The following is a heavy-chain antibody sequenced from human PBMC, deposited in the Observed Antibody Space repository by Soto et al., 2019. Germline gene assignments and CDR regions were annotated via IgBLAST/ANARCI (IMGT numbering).Heavy chain of an antibody. CDR2: INSKSGAT. CDR3: ARGSELTIFDH. V-gene: IGHV1-2*04. D-gene: IGHD3-9*01. Sequence: ASVKVSCKASGYTFTGYYMHWVRQAPGQGLEWMGWINSKSGATNYAQKFQGWVTMTRDTSITTAYMELSRLKSDDTAVYYCARGSELTIFDHCVQGTLVTVSS. CDR1: GYTFTGYY. J-gene: IGHJ4*02.